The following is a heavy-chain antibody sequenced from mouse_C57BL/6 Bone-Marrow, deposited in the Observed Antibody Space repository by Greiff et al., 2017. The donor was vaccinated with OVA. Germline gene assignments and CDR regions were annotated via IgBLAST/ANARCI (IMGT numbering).Heavy chain of an antibody. CDR1: GFTFSSYG. V-gene: IGHV5-6*02. J-gene: IGHJ2*01. CDR2: ISSGGSYT. Sequence: EVTLVESGGDLVKPGGSLKLSCAASGFTFSSYGMSWVRQTPDKRLEWVATISSGGSYTYYPDSVKGRFTISRDNAKNTLYLQMSSLKSEDTAMYYCARYSIYFDYWGQGTTLTVSS. D-gene: IGHD2-5*01. CDR3: ARYSIYFDY.